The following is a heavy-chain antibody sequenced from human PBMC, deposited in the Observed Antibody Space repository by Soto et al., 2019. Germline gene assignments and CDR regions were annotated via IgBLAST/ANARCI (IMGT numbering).Heavy chain of an antibody. J-gene: IGHJ6*02. CDR3: ARDSNYDFSSGYLGMDV. D-gene: IGHD3-3*01. V-gene: IGHV4-30-4*01. Sequence: PSETLSLTCTVSGGSISSGDYYWSWIRQPPGKGLEWIGYIYYSGSTYYNPSLKSRVTISVDTSKNQFSLKLISVTAADTAVYYCARDSNYDFSSGYLGMDVWDQGTTVTVSS. CDR1: GGSISSGDYY. CDR2: IYYSGST.